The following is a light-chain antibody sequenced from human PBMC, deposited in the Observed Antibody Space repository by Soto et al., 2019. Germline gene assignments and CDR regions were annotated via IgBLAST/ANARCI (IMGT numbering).Light chain of an antibody. V-gene: IGKV3-15*01. CDR2: DAS. J-gene: IGKJ1*01. CDR3: RQYNNWRVT. CDR1: QSVTTSY. Sequence: EIVLTQSPGTLSLSPGERATLSCRTSQSVTTSYLAWYQQKPGQAPRLLIYDASTRATGIPARFSGGGSGTEFTLSISSLQSEDFAVYYCRQYNNWRVTFGQGTKVDIK.